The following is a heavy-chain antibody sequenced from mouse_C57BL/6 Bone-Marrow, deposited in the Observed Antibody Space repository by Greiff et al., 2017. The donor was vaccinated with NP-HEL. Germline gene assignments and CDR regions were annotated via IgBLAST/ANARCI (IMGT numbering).Heavy chain of an antibody. Sequence: DVKLQESGPGLAKPSQTLSLTCSVTGYSITSDYWNWIRQFPGNKLEYMGYISYSGSTYYNPSLTSRISITRDNSKNQYYLQLNSVTTEDTATYYCASGGFAYGGQGTRVTVSA. CDR1: GYSITSDY. J-gene: IGHJ3*01. V-gene: IGHV3-8*01. CDR3: ASGGFAY. CDR2: ISYSGST.